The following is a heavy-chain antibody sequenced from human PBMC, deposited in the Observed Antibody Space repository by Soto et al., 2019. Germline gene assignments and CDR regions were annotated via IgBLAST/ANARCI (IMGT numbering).Heavy chain of an antibody. D-gene: IGHD3-22*01. CDR1: GGTFSTYA. CDR3: ARGDNYYDIRGHYYYGMDV. V-gene: IGHV1-69*01. J-gene: IGHJ6*02. CDR2: IIPMFGTA. Sequence: QVQLVQSGAEVKKPGSSVKVSCKASGGTFSTYAINWVRQAPGQGLEWMGGIIPMFGTAEYAQKLQGRVTIAADELTGTAYMELSSLRSEDTAVYYCARGDNYYDIRGHYYYGMDVWGQGTTVTVSS.